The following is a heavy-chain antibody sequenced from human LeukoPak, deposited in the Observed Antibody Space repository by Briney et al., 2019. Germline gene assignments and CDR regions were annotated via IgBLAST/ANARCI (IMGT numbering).Heavy chain of an antibody. CDR3: ARDLAVAGSDFYYYYGMDV. CDR2: IWYDGSNK. V-gene: IGHV3-33*01. CDR1: GFTFSSYG. Sequence: GGSLRLSCAASGFTFSSYGMHWVRQAPGKGLEWVAVIWYDGSNKYYADSVKGRFTISRDNSKNTLYLQMNSLRAEDTAVYYCARDLAVAGSDFYYYYGMDVWDQGTTVTVSS. J-gene: IGHJ6*02. D-gene: IGHD6-19*01.